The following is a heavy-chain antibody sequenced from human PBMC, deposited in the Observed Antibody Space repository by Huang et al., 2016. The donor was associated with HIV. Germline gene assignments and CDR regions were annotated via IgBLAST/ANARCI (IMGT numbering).Heavy chain of an antibody. CDR1: GYSFSIYW. Sequence: EVQLVQSGAEVKKPGESLKISCTGSGYSFSIYWIAWVRQMPGKGLEWVGIIFPFASTRTYSPSFEGHVSISVDKSINTVYLHWSSLKASDTAIYYCAKGRRAFDVWGQGTWVTVSS. V-gene: IGHV5-51*03. CDR2: IFPFASTR. CDR3: AKGRRAFDV. J-gene: IGHJ3*01.